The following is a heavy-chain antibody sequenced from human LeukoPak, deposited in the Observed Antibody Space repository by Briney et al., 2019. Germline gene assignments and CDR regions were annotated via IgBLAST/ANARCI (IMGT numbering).Heavy chain of an antibody. CDR2: TYYRSNWYH. J-gene: IGHJ3*02. CDR1: GDSVASNSAA. CDR3: AREVAGTWSFDI. V-gene: IGHV6-1*01. Sequence: SQTLSLTCAISGDSVASNSAAWNWIRQSPSRGLEWLGRTYYRSNWYHDYVAFVKSRITVNPDTSKNQFSLQLNSVTPEDTAIYYCAREVAGTWSFDIWGQGTVVTVSS. D-gene: IGHD6-19*01.